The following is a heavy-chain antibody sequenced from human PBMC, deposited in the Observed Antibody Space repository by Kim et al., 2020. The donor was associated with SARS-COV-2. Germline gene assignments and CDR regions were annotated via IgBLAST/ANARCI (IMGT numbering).Heavy chain of an antibody. CDR2: ISAYNGNT. Sequence: ASVKVSCKASGYTFTSYGISWVRQATGQGLEWMGWISAYNGNTNYAQKLQGRVTMTTDTSTSTAYMELRSLRSDDTAVYYCARDLGRYIDWLPAWGYYVMDVSGQGTTVTVSS. J-gene: IGHJ6*02. V-gene: IGHV1-18*01. D-gene: IGHD3-9*01. CDR3: ARDLGRYIDWLPAWGYYVMDV. CDR1: GYTFTSYG.